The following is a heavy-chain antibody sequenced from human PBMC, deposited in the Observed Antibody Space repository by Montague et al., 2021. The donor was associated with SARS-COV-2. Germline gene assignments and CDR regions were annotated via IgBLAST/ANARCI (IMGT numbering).Heavy chain of an antibody. V-gene: IGHV3-33*01. D-gene: IGHD5-18*01. J-gene: IGHJ4*02. Sequence: SLRLSCAASGFTFSSYGMHWVRQAPGKGLEWVAVIWYDGSNKYYADSVEGRFTISRDNSKNTLYLQMNSLRAEDTAVYYCARDSVAMVYGTRYYFDYWGQGTLVTVSS. CDR3: ARDSVAMVYGTRYYFDY. CDR1: GFTFSSYG. CDR2: IWYDGSNK.